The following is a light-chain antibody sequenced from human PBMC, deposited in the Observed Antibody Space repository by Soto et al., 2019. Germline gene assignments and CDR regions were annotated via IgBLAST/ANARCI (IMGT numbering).Light chain of an antibody. Sequence: DIQMTQSPSSLSASVGDRVTITCRASQSISNYLNWYQQTPGKAPKLLISAASSLQTGVPSRFSGSGSGTDFTLTISSLQHEDFATYYCQQSHSTPRSFGGGTKVDIK. CDR3: QQSHSTPRS. V-gene: IGKV1-39*01. J-gene: IGKJ4*01. CDR1: QSISNY. CDR2: AAS.